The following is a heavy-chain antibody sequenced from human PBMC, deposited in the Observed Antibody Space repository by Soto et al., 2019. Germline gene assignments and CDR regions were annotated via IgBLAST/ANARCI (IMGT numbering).Heavy chain of an antibody. D-gene: IGHD3-3*01. J-gene: IGHJ3*02. CDR2: INHSGST. CDR3: ARLALRFHGAFDI. CDR1: GGSFSGYY. V-gene: IGHV4-34*01. Sequence: QVQLQQWGAGLLKPSETLSLTCAVYGGSFSGYYWSWIRQPPGKGLEWIGEINHSGSTNYNPSLKSRVTISVGTSKNQFSLKLSSVTAADTAVYYCARLALRFHGAFDIWGQGTMVTVSS.